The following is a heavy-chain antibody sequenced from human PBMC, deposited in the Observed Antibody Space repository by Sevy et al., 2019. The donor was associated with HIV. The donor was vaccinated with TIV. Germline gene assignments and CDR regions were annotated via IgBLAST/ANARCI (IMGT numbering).Heavy chain of an antibody. V-gene: IGHV3-21*01. CDR3: ARAYTSFSSGWYKDYYGMDV. D-gene: IGHD6-19*01. CDR1: GFTFSSCS. Sequence: GGSLRLSCAASGFTFSSCSMNWVRQAPGKGLEWVSSISSSSSYIYYADSVKGRFTISRDNAKNSLYLQMNSLRAEDTAVYYCARAYTSFSSGWYKDYYGMDVWGQGTTVTSP. J-gene: IGHJ6*02. CDR2: ISSSSSYI.